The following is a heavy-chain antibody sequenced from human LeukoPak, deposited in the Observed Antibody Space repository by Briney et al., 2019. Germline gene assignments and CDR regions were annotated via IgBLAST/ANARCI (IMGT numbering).Heavy chain of an antibody. J-gene: IGHJ4*02. Sequence: PGGSLRLSCAASGFTFSSYGMHWVRQAPGKGLEWVAVIWYDGSNKYYAGSVEGRFTISRDNSKNTLYLQMNSLRAEDTAVYYCARDRHSGSYPHFDYWGQGTLVTVSS. CDR1: GFTFSSYG. V-gene: IGHV3-33*01. CDR3: ARDRHSGSYPHFDY. CDR2: IWYDGSNK. D-gene: IGHD1-26*01.